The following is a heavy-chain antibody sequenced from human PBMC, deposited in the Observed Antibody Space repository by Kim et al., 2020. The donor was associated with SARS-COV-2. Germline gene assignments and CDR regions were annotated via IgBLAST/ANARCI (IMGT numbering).Heavy chain of an antibody. Sequence: GGSLRLSCAASGFTFSSYGMHWVRQAPGKGLEWVAVISYDGSNKYYADSVKGRFTISRDNSKNTLYLQMNSLRAEDTAVYYCAKQSYPGIAAAGRDYWGQGTLVTVSS. D-gene: IGHD6-13*01. V-gene: IGHV3-30*18. CDR2: ISYDGSNK. J-gene: IGHJ4*01. CDR1: GFTFSSYG. CDR3: AKQSYPGIAAAGRDY.